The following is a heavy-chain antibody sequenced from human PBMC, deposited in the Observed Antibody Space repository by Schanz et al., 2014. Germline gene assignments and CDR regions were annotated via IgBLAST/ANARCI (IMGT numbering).Heavy chain of an antibody. CDR1: GFTFSGYS. J-gene: IGHJ5*01. V-gene: IGHV3-48*01. Sequence: EVQLVESGGGLVQPGGSLRLSCAASGFTFSGYSMNWVRQAPGKGLEWVAYISSSSSTIHYADSVKGRFTISRDNAKNLLYLQMDSLRAEDTAVYYCAKTPREYCNYDNCPNWFDSWGQGTLVTVSS. D-gene: IGHD2-15*01. CDR2: ISSSSSTI. CDR3: AKTPREYCNYDNCPNWFDS.